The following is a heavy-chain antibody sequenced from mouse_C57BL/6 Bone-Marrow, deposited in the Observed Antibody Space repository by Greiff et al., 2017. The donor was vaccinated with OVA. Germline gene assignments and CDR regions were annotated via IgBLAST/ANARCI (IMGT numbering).Heavy chain of an antibody. CDR1: GYTFTSYW. CDR2: IYPSDSET. CDR3: ARGTITTGAMVY. Sequence: QVQLKQPGAELGRPGSSVKLSCKASGYTFTSYWMDWVKQRPGQGLEWIGIIYPSDSETHYNQKFKDKATLTVDKSSSTAYMQLSSLTSEDSAVYYCARGTITTGAMVYWGQGTSVTVSS. V-gene: IGHV1-61*01. J-gene: IGHJ4*01. D-gene: IGHD1-1*01.